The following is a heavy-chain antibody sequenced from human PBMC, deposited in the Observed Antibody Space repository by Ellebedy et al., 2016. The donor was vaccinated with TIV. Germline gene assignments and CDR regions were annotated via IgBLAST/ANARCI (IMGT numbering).Heavy chain of an antibody. J-gene: IGHJ6*02. CDR3: ARGRRAVEMDV. Sequence: GGSLRLSXAASGFTFSSYSMNWVRQAPGKGLEWVSSISSSSSYIYYADSVKGRFTISRDNAKNSLYLQMNSLRAEDTAVYYCARGRRAVEMDVWGQGTTVTVSS. CDR2: ISSSSSYI. CDR1: GFTFSSYS. D-gene: IGHD4-23*01. V-gene: IGHV3-21*04.